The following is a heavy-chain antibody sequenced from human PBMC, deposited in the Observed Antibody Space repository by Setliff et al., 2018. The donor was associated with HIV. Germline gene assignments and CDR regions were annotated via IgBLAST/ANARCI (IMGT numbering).Heavy chain of an antibody. CDR3: ARGDGTKYYHYYYMDV. D-gene: IGHD1-7*01. CDR1: GGSISSGGYY. Sequence: PSETLSLTCTVSGGSISSGGYYWSWIRQHPGKGLEWIGYIYYSGSTYYNPSLKSRVTISVDTSKNQFSLKLSSVTAADTAVYYCARGDGTKYYHYYYMDVWGKGTTVTVSS. CDR2: IYYSGST. J-gene: IGHJ6*03. V-gene: IGHV4-31*03.